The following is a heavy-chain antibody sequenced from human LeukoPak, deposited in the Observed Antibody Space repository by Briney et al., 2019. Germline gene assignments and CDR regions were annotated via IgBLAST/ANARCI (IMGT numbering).Heavy chain of an antibody. Sequence: GRSLRLSCAASGFTFSSYGMHWVRQAPGKGLEWVAVIWYDGSNKYYADSVKGRFTISRDNSKNTLYLQMNSLRAEDTAVYYCAKDKGAHDSSGWYWGAFDIWGQGTMDTVSS. J-gene: IGHJ3*02. CDR3: AKDKGAHDSSGWYWGAFDI. CDR2: IWYDGSNK. D-gene: IGHD6-19*01. CDR1: GFTFSSYG. V-gene: IGHV3-33*06.